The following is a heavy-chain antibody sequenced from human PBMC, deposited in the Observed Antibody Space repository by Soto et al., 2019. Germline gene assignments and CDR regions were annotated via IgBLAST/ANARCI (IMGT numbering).Heavy chain of an antibody. J-gene: IGHJ4*02. D-gene: IGHD2-15*01. CDR2: IYHSGST. V-gene: IGHV4-30-2*01. CDR3: ARGQVVAAQH. CDR1: GGSISSGGYS. Sequence: QLQLQESGSGLVKPSQTLSLTCAVSGGSISSGGYSWSWIRQPPGKGLEWIGYIYHSGSTYYNPSLXGXAXIXXDRSKTQCSLKLSSVTAADTAVYYCARGQVVAAQHWGQGTLVTVSS.